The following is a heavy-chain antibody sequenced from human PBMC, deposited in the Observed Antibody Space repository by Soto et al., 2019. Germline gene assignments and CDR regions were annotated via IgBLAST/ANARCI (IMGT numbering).Heavy chain of an antibody. J-gene: IGHJ5*02. CDR2: INGANGNT. CDR3: ARRGTTVVPQDWFGP. CDR1: KYTFTTYA. Sequence: QVQLVQSGAEVKKPGASVKVSCRASKYTFTTYAIHWLRQAPGQRLEWMGWINGANGNTKYSQKFQGRVTIARDTSATTAYMELSSLRSEDTAVYYCARRGTTVVPQDWFGPWGQGTLVTVSS. V-gene: IGHV1-3*01. D-gene: IGHD4-17*01.